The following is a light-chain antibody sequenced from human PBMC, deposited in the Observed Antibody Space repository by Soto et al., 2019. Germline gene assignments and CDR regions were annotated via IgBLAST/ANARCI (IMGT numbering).Light chain of an antibody. J-gene: IGKJ2*01. Sequence: DIQMTQSPSTLSASVGDRVTITCRASQSISSWLAWYQQKPGKAPKLLIYDASSLESGVPSRSSGSGSGTEFTLTISSLQPDDFATYYCQHQDTFGQGTKLEIK. CDR1: QSISSW. CDR3: QHQDT. CDR2: DAS. V-gene: IGKV1-5*01.